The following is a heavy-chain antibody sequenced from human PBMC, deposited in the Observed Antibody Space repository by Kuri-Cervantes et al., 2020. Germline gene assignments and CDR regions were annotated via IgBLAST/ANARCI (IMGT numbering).Heavy chain of an antibody. CDR2: IIPIFGTA. D-gene: IGHD2-8*01. V-gene: IGHV1-69*13. CDR3: ARARVMNNNWFDP. J-gene: IGHJ5*02. Sequence: SVKVSCKASGSTFSSYAISWVRQATGQGLEWMGGIIPIFGTANYAQKFQGRVTITADESTSTAYMELSSLRSEDTAVYHCARARVMNNNWFDPWGQGTLVTVSS. CDR1: GSTFSSYA.